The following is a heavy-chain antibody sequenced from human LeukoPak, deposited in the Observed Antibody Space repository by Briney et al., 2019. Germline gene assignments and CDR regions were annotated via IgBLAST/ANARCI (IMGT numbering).Heavy chain of an antibody. D-gene: IGHD3-22*01. CDR2: ISGGAIST. Sequence: GGSLRLSCAASGFTFSSYAMSWVRQAPGKGLEWVSGISGGAISTYYADSVKGRFTISRDNSKNTLYLQMNSLRAEDTAAYYCAKSSSLVVITKFDYWGQGTLVTVSS. CDR1: GFTFSSYA. J-gene: IGHJ4*02. V-gene: IGHV3-23*01. CDR3: AKSSSLVVITKFDY.